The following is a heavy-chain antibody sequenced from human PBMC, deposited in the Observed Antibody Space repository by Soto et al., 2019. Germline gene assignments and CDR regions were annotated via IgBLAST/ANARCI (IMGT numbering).Heavy chain of an antibody. J-gene: IGHJ6*02. CDR1: GYSFTSYW. V-gene: IGHV5-51*01. CDR3: ARLGAVVPAAMSYYYGMDV. CDR2: IYPGDSDT. D-gene: IGHD2-2*01. Sequence: LGESLKISCKGSGYSFTSYWIGWVRQMPGKGLEWMGIIYPGDSDTRYSPSFQGQVTISADKSISTAYLQWSSLKASDTAMYYCARLGAVVPAAMSYYYGMDVWGQGTTVTVSS.